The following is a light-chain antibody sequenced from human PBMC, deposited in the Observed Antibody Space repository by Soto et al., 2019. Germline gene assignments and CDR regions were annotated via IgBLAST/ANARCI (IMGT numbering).Light chain of an antibody. J-gene: IGKJ4*01. Sequence: DVQLTQSPSTLPASVGDRVAITCQATQNIFNYLNWFQQRPGKTPQLLISDASHLEPGVPSRFSGQRSGTDFTLIISDLQPEDFATYFCQQYEDLPLTFGGGTRVE. V-gene: IGKV1-33*01. CDR2: DAS. CDR1: QNIFNY. CDR3: QQYEDLPLT.